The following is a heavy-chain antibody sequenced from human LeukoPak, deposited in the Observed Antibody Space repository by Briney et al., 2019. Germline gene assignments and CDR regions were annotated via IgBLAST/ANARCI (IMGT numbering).Heavy chain of an antibody. Sequence: GESPKISCKGSGYSFSSYWISWVRQMPGKGLEWMGRIDPSDSYTNYNVSFQGHVIISADKSISTAYLQWSSLKASDTAMYYCARQYTGTYSDWFDPWGQGTLLTVSS. D-gene: IGHD1-26*01. CDR3: ARQYTGTYSDWFDP. CDR2: IDPSDSYT. V-gene: IGHV5-10-1*01. CDR1: GYSFSSYW. J-gene: IGHJ5*02.